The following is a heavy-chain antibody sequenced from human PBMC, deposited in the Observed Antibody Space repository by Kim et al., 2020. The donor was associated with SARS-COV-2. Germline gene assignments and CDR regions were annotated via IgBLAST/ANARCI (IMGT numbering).Heavy chain of an antibody. V-gene: IGHV4-34*01. CDR3: ARIVQQLVDY. CDR1: GGSFSGYY. D-gene: IGHD6-13*01. J-gene: IGHJ4*02. CDR2: INHSGST. Sequence: SETLSLTCAVYGGSFSGYYWSWIRQPPGKGLEWIGEINHSGSTNYNPSLKSRVTISVDTSKNQFSLKLSSVTAADTAVYYCARIVQQLVDYWGQGTLVTVSS.